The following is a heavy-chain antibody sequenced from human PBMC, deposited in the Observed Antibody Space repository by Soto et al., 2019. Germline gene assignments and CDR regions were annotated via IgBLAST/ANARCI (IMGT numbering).Heavy chain of an antibody. J-gene: IGHJ6*02. D-gene: IGHD1-26*01. CDR2: ISYDGSNK. V-gene: IGHV3-30*18. CDR1: GFTFSSYG. Sequence: GGSLRLSCAASGFTFSSYGMHWVRQAPGKGLEWVAVISYDGSNKYYADSVKGRFTISRDNSKNTLYLQMNSLRAEDTAVYYCAKDVVVRATTGLGAYYYYYRMDVWGQGTTVTVSS. CDR3: AKDVVVRATTGLGAYYYYYRMDV.